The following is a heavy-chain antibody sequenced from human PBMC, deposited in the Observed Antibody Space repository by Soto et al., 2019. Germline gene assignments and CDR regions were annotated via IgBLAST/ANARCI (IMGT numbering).Heavy chain of an antibody. D-gene: IGHD3-10*01. J-gene: IGHJ6*02. CDR3: ARAGSGTYFVYHYGMDV. CDR2: IYSGGGT. V-gene: IGHV3-53*01. Sequence: GGSLRLSCAASGFTVSNNYMSWVRQAPGKGLEWVSVIYSGGGTYYADSVKGRFAISRDNSRNTLYLQLNSLRAEDTAVYYCARAGSGTYFVYHYGMDVWGQGTTVTVSS. CDR1: GFTVSNNY.